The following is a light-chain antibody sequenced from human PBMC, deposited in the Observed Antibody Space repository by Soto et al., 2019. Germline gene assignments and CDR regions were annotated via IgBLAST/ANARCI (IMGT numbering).Light chain of an antibody. CDR2: DAS. CDR1: QSVTSY. V-gene: IGKV3-11*01. J-gene: IGKJ4*01. CDR3: QQRANLVT. Sequence: EIVLTQSPATLSLSPGERVTLSCRASQSVTSYLAWYQHKPGQAPRLLIYDASNRATGIPVRFSGTGSGTAFTLTISSLEPEDSAVYYCQQRANLVTFGGGTTVEIK.